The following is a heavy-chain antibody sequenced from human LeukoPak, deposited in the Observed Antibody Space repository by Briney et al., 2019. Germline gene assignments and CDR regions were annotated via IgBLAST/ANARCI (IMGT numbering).Heavy chain of an antibody. V-gene: IGHV3-30*18. J-gene: IGHJ4*02. Sequence: GGSLRLSCAASGFIFSSYGMHWVRQAPGKGLEWVADISYDGSNKYYRDSVKGRFTISRDNSKNTLYLQINSLGPEDTAVYYCAKGGLYCSGGRCYSQFGYWGQGTLVTVSS. CDR3: AKGGLYCSGGRCYSQFGY. D-gene: IGHD2-15*01. CDR2: ISYDGSNK. CDR1: GFIFSSYG.